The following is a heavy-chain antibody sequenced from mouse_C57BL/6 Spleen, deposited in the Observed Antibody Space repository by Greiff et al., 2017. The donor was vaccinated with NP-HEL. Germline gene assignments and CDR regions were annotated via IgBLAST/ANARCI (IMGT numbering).Heavy chain of an antibody. CDR3: ARPSLYGDAMDY. D-gene: IGHD1-1*01. V-gene: IGHV7-3*01. CDR2: IRNKANGYTT. CDR1: GFTFTDYY. Sequence: EVQRVESGGGLVQPGGSLSLSCAASGFTFTDYYMSWVRQPPGKALEWLGFIRNKANGYTTEYSASVKGRFTISRDNSQSILYLQMNALRAEDSATYYCARPSLYGDAMDYWGQGTSVTVSS. J-gene: IGHJ4*01.